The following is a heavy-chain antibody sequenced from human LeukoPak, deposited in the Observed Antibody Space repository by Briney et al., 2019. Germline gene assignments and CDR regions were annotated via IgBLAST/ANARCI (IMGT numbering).Heavy chain of an antibody. CDR3: ARAADDSSGYFGGSGY. D-gene: IGHD3-22*01. CDR1: GFSVRSSY. J-gene: IGHJ4*02. CDR2: IYSGGSP. V-gene: IGHV3-53*01. Sequence: GGSLRLSCAASGFSVRSSYMSWVRQAPGKGLEWVSVIYSGGSPDYADSAKGRFTISTDNSKNTLYLQMNGLRVDDTAVYYCARAADDSSGYFGGSGYWGQGTLVTVSS.